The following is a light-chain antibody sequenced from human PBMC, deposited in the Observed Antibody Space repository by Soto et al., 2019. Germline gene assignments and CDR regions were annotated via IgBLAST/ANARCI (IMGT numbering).Light chain of an antibody. CDR1: SSDIGGYIY. CDR3: STYTSSMTR. V-gene: IGLV2-14*03. J-gene: IGLJ2*01. Sequence: QSALTQPASVSGSPGQSITISCTGTSSDIGGYIYVSWYQHHPGKAPKLLIYDVSNRPSGVSNRFSGSKSGNTASLTISGLQVEDEADYFCSTYTSSMTRFGGGTQLTVL. CDR2: DVS.